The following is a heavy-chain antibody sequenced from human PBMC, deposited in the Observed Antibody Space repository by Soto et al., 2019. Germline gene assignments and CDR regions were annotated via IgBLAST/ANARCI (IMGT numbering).Heavy chain of an antibody. CDR1: GDSIRSYY. D-gene: IGHD5-18*01. V-gene: IGHV4-59*01. CDR3: AGRRYTYGPEDWYFDL. CDR2: IYYSGST. J-gene: IGHJ2*01. Sequence: QVQLQESGPGLVKPSETLSLTCSVSGDSIRSYYCSWIRQPPGKGLEWIVYIYYSGSTNYNPSLKSRVTKSVDTSKTQFSLRRSSVTAADTAVYYCAGRRYTYGPEDWYFDLWCRGSLVSVSS.